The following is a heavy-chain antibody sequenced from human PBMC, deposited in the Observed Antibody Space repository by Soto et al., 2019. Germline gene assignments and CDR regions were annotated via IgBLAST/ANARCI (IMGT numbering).Heavy chain of an antibody. CDR2: IFYSGGT. J-gene: IGHJ5*02. CDR3: ARRSYGSGVDL. D-gene: IGHD3-10*01. Sequence: SETLSLTCTVSGFSISSSGHYWGWIRQTPGKGLEWIGNIFYSGGTHYNASFRSRVSISVDSSKNQLSLKVTSVTAADTAVYYCARRSYGSGVDLWGRGTLVT. CDR1: GFSISSSGHY. V-gene: IGHV4-39*01.